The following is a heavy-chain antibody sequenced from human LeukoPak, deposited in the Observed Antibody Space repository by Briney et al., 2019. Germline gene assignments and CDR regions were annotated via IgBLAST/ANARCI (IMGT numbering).Heavy chain of an antibody. Sequence: SETLSLTCAVSAYSISSDYFWGWIRQPPGKGLEYIGAIYHSWITYYNPSLKSRVIISVDTSNNQFSLKLNSVTAADTAVYYCARGLLLWGQGTLVTVSS. CDR3: ARGLLL. D-gene: IGHD2-21*01. CDR1: AYSISSDYF. CDR2: IYHSWIT. V-gene: IGHV4-38-2*01. J-gene: IGHJ4*02.